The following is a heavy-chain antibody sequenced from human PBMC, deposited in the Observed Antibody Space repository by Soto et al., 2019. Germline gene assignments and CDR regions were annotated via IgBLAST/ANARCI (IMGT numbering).Heavy chain of an antibody. CDR2: INHSGST. V-gene: IGHV4-34*01. Sequence: QVQLQQWGAGLLKPSETLSLTCAVYGGSFSGYYWSWIRQPPGKGLEWIGEINHSGSTNYNPSLKSRVTISVDTSKNQFSLKLSSVTAADTAVYYCARGVRGRIAAAVPHYYYGMDVWGQGTTVTVSS. J-gene: IGHJ6*02. CDR1: GGSFSGYY. D-gene: IGHD6-13*01. CDR3: ARGVRGRIAAAVPHYYYGMDV.